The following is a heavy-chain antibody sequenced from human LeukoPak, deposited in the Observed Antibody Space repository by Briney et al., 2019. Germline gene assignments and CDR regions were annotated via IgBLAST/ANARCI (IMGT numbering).Heavy chain of an antibody. CDR2: IYTSGNT. Sequence: SETLSLTCTVSGGSISSYYWSWIRQPAGKGLEWIGRIYTSGNTNYNPSLKSRVTMSVATSKNQFSLKLSSVTAADTAVYYCARDLHGSGTWDWFDPWGQGTLDTVSS. D-gene: IGHD3-10*01. CDR1: GGSISSYY. V-gene: IGHV4-4*07. J-gene: IGHJ5*02. CDR3: ARDLHGSGTWDWFDP.